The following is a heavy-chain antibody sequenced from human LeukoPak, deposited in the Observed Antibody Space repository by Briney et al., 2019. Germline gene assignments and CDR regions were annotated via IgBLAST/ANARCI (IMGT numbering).Heavy chain of an antibody. Sequence: PSETLSLTCAVYGGSFSGYYWSWIRQPPRKGLERIGYIYYSGSTNYNPSLKSRVTISVDTSKNQFSLKLSSVTAADTAVYYCARGAFHYYDSSGFAYYFDYWGQGTLVTVSS. V-gene: IGHV4-59*01. D-gene: IGHD3-22*01. CDR1: GGSFSGYY. CDR2: IYYSGST. CDR3: ARGAFHYYDSSGFAYYFDY. J-gene: IGHJ4*02.